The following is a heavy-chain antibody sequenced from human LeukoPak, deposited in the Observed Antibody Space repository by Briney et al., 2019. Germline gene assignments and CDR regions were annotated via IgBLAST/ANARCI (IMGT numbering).Heavy chain of an antibody. V-gene: IGHV1-2*04. CDR1: GYTITDYY. CDR2: IIPNTGGT. J-gene: IGHJ2*01. Sequence: ASVKVSCKASGYTITDYYLHWVRQAPGQGLEWMGWIIPNTGGTNYAQKFQDWVTMSSDTSISTAYMELSSLRSDDTAVYYCARGSPSYAQWHFDLWGRGTLVAVSS. CDR3: ARGSPSYAQWHFDL. D-gene: IGHD2/OR15-2a*01.